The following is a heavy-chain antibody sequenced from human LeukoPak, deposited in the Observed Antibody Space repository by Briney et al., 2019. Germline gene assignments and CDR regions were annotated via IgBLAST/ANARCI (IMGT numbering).Heavy chain of an antibody. CDR1: GFSFSSYA. CDR2: ISSNGGST. J-gene: IGHJ4*02. Sequence: GGSLRLSCAASGFSFSSYAMHWVRQAPGKGLEYVSAISSNGGSTYYANSVKGRLTISRDNSKNTLYLQMGSLRAEDMAVYYCARGSSFSMNWGQGTLVTVSS. D-gene: IGHD2/OR15-2a*01. V-gene: IGHV3-64*01. CDR3: ARGSSFSMN.